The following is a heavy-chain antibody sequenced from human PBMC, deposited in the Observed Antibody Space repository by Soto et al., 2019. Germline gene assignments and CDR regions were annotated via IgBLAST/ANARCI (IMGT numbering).Heavy chain of an antibody. V-gene: IGHV1-8*01. J-gene: IGHJ5*02. Sequence: QVQLVQSGAEVKKPGASVKVSCKASGYTFTSYDINWVRQATGQGLEWMGWMNPNSGNTGYAEKFQGRVTMTRNTSMSTVYMELSSLRSEDTAVYYCARMSSSSWYNWFDPWDQGTLVTVSS. D-gene: IGHD6-13*01. CDR2: MNPNSGNT. CDR3: ARMSSSSWYNWFDP. CDR1: GYTFTSYD.